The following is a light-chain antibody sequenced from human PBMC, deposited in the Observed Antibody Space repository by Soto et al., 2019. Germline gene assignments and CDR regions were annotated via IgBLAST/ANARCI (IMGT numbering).Light chain of an antibody. CDR2: DAS. Sequence: EIVLTQSPGTLSLSPGERATLSCRASQSVSSSYLAWYQQKPGQAPSLLIYDASRATGIPDRFSASGSGTDFTLTITRLEPEDFAVYYCQHYGTSALFGPGTKVDI. CDR1: QSVSSSY. CDR3: QHYGTSAL. J-gene: IGKJ3*01. V-gene: IGKV3-20*01.